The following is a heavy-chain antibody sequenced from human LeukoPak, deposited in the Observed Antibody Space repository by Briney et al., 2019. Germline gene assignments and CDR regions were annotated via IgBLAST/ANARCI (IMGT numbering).Heavy chain of an antibody. CDR1: GFTVSTYY. J-gene: IGHJ4*02. Sequence: GGSLRLSCAASGFTVSTYYMSWVRQAPGKGLECVAVIYRGENTYYADSVKGRFTISRDTSKNTLYLQMNSLRAEDTAVYFCARVSSGHLFDYWGQGSLVTVSS. V-gene: IGHV3-53*01. CDR3: ARVSSGHLFDY. D-gene: IGHD6-25*01. CDR2: IYRGENT.